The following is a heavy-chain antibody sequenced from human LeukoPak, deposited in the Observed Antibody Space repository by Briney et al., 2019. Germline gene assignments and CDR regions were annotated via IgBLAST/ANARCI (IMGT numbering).Heavy chain of an antibody. Sequence: PSETPSLTCAVYGGSFSGYYWTWIRQPAGKGLEWIGRIYTSGSTNYNPSLKSRVTISVDTSKNQFSLKLSSVTAADTAVYYCAREPRLYGSGSYPISYYYYMDVWGKGTTVTISS. CDR1: GGSFSGYY. CDR3: AREPRLYGSGSYPISYYYYMDV. V-gene: IGHV4-59*10. CDR2: IYTSGST. D-gene: IGHD3-10*01. J-gene: IGHJ6*03.